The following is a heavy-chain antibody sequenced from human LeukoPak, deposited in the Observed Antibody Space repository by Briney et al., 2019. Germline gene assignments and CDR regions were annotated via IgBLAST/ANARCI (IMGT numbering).Heavy chain of an antibody. V-gene: IGHV3-23*01. CDR1: GFTFSSYA. CDR3: ARGGDSSGWYDPDAFDI. J-gene: IGHJ3*02. Sequence: PGGSLRLSCAASGFTFSSYAMSWVRQAPGKGLEWVSAISGSGGSTYYADSVKGRFTISRDNSKNTLYLQMNSLRAEDTAVYYCARGGDSSGWYDPDAFDIWGQGTMVTVSS. CDR2: ISGSGGST. D-gene: IGHD6-19*01.